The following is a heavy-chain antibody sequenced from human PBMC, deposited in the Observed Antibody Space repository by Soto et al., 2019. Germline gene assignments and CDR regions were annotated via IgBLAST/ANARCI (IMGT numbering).Heavy chain of an antibody. V-gene: IGHV3-30-3*01. CDR3: AGVYYGGNSVNNY. J-gene: IGHJ4*02. CDR2: TSYDGSNK. CDR1: GFTFSSFA. Sequence: VGSLRLSCAGSGFTFSSFAMSWVRQAPGKGLEWVAATSYDGSNKYYADSVKGRFIISRDNSKNTLDLLLNTLRAEDTAVYYCAGVYYGGNSVNNYWGQGTPVTVS. D-gene: IGHD2-8*01.